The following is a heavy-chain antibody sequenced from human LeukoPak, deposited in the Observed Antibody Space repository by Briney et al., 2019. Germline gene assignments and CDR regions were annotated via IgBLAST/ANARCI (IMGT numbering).Heavy chain of an antibody. Sequence: ASVKVSCKGSGYTFTSYDINWVRQATGQGLEWMGWMNPKSGNTGYAQKFQGRVTITRNTSISTAYMELSSLRSEDTAVYYCARGLSEEGSSWYWYFDLWGRGTLVTVSS. J-gene: IGHJ2*01. CDR1: GYTFTSYD. CDR2: MNPKSGNT. D-gene: IGHD6-13*01. V-gene: IGHV1-8*03. CDR3: ARGLSEEGSSWYWYFDL.